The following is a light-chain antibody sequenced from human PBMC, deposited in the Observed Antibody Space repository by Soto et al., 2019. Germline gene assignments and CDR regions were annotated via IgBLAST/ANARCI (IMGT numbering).Light chain of an antibody. V-gene: IGLV2-14*01. CDR2: DVS. CDR1: SSDVGAYDY. Sequence: QSVLTQPASVSGSPGQSIAISCTGASSDVGAYDYVSWYQQYPGKAPKLMIYDVSNRPSGVSDRFSGSKSGNTASLTISVLQAEDEADYYCSSYTTSENYVFGTGTKVTVL. CDR3: SSYTTSENYV. J-gene: IGLJ1*01.